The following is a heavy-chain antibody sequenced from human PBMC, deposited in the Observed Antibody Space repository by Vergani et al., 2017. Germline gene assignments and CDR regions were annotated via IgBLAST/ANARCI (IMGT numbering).Heavy chain of an antibody. CDR3: ARDREGYRKYQLLYRWFDP. D-gene: IGHD2-2*02. Sequence: QVQLVESGGGVVQPGGSLRLSCAASGFTFNSYGMHWVRQAPGKGLEWVASIRSDESRRYYGDSMEGPFTISRDNSKNTLYLQMNSLRAEDTAVYYCARDREGYRKYQLLYRWFDPWGQGTLVTVSS. CDR2: IRSDESRR. V-gene: IGHV3-30*02. CDR1: GFTFNSYG. J-gene: IGHJ5*02.